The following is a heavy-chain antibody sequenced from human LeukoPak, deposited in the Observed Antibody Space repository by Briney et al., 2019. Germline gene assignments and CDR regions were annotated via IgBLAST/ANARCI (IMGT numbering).Heavy chain of an antibody. CDR3: ARGPEFGIFDY. D-gene: IGHD3-16*01. J-gene: IGHJ4*02. CDR2: IKQDGSEK. Sequence: GGSLRLSCAASGFTFSSYWMTWVRQAPGKGLEWVANIKQDGSEKYYVDSVKGRFTISRDNAKNSLYLQMNSLRAEGTAVYYCARGPEFGIFDYWGQGTLVTVSS. CDR1: GFTFSSYW. V-gene: IGHV3-7*03.